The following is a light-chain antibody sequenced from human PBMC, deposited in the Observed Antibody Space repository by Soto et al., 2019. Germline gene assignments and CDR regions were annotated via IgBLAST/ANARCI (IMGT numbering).Light chain of an antibody. CDR1: QSVSNW. CDR2: DVS. J-gene: IGKJ1*01. V-gene: IGKV1-5*01. CDR3: QQYNSWT. Sequence: DIQMTQSPSTLSASVGARVPITCRASQSVSNWLAWYQQKPGKAPKLLIYDVSSLESGVPSRFSGSGSGTDFTHTISSLQPEDFATYYCQQYNSWTFGQGTKVDIK.